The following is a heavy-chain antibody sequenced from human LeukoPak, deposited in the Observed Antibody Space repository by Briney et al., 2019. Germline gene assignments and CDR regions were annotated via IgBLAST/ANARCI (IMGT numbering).Heavy chain of an antibody. CDR2: IKQDGSEK. CDR3: AREPADY. V-gene: IGHV3-7*01. CDR1: GFTFSSYD. J-gene: IGHJ4*02. Sequence: PGGSLRLSCAASGFTFSSYDMSWVRQAPGKGLEWVANIKQDGSEKYYVDSVKGRFTISRDNAKNSLYLQMNSLRAEDTAVYYCAREPADYWGQGTLVTVSS. D-gene: IGHD2-2*01.